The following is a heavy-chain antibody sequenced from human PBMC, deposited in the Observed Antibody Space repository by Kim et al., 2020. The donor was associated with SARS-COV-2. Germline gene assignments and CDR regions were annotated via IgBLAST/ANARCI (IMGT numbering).Heavy chain of an antibody. CDR2: IWYDGSNK. Sequence: GGSLRLSCAASGFTFSSYAMHWVRQAPGKGLEWVAVIWYDGSNKYYADSVKGRFTISRDNSKNTLYLQMNSLRAEDTAVYYCAKFGYCSSTSCYENAFDIWGQGTMVTVSS. J-gene: IGHJ3*02. D-gene: IGHD2-2*01. CDR3: AKFGYCSSTSCYENAFDI. CDR1: GFTFSSYA. V-gene: IGHV3-33*06.